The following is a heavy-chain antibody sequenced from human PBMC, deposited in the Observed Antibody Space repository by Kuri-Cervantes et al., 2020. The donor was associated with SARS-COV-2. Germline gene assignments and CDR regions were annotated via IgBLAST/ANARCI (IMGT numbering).Heavy chain of an antibody. CDR2: ISSSSSTI. V-gene: IGHV3-48*01. D-gene: IGHD2-2*02. CDR1: GFTFSSYW. Sequence: GESLKISCAASGFTFSSYWMSWVRQAPGKGLEWVSYISSSSSTIYYADSVKGRFTISRDNAKNSLYLQMNSLRAEDTAVYYCARNRYCSSTSCYMEFSFWGQGTLVTVSS. J-gene: IGHJ4*02. CDR3: ARNRYCSSTSCYMEFSF.